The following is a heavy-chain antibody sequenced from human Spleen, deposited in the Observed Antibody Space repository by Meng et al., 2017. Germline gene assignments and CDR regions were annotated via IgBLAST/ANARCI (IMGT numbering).Heavy chain of an antibody. CDR1: GYTFTKYD. J-gene: IGHJ4*02. V-gene: IGHV1-18*01. Sequence: ASVKVSCKVSGYTFTKYDLNWVRQAPGQGLEWMGGISSYNGDTNYAQNLLGRITMTTDTSTSTAYMELRSLRSDDTAVYYCARAPTGYSSSWYGLSTYYFDFWGQGTLVTVSS. CDR3: ARAPTGYSSSWYGLSTYYFDF. CDR2: ISSYNGDT. D-gene: IGHD6-13*01.